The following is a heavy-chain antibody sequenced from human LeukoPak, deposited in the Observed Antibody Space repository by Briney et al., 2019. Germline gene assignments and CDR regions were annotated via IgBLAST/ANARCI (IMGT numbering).Heavy chain of an antibody. CDR3: AKHLSGWYYYGMDV. D-gene: IGHD6-19*01. CDR1: GFTFSSYA. CDR2: IIGSGGST. Sequence: GGSLRLSCAAPGFTFSSYAMSWVRQAPGKGLEWVSTIIGSGGSTYYADSVKGRFTISRDNSKNTLYLQMNSLRAEDTAVYYCAKHLSGWYYYGMDVWGQGTTVTVSS. J-gene: IGHJ6*02. V-gene: IGHV3-23*01.